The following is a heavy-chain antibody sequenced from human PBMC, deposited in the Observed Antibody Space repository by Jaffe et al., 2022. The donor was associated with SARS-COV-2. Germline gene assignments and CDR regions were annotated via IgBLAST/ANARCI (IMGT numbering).Heavy chain of an antibody. CDR2: ISYDGSNK. V-gene: IGHV3-30-3*01. CDR3: ARDWDTAMVGFDY. CDR1: GFTFSSYA. Sequence: QVQLVESGGGVVQPGRSLRLSCAASGFTFSSYAMHWVRQAPGKGLEWVAVISYDGSNKYYADSVKGRFTISRDNSKNTLYLQMNSLRAEDTAVYYCARDWDTAMVGFDYWGQGTLVTVSS. D-gene: IGHD5-18*01. J-gene: IGHJ4*02.